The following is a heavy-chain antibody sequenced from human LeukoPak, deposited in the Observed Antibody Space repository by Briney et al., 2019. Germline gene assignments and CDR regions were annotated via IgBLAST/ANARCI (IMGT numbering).Heavy chain of an antibody. CDR1: GFTVSNY. CDR2: IYSGGST. Sequence: GGSLRLSCAASGFTVSNYMTWVRQAPGKGLEWVSVIYSGGSTYYADTVKGRFTISRDTSKDTLYLQMNSLRAEDTAVYYCARDLSSVGLRNWFDPWGQGTLVTVSS. D-gene: IGHD1-26*01. V-gene: IGHV3-66*01. J-gene: IGHJ5*02. CDR3: ARDLSSVGLRNWFDP.